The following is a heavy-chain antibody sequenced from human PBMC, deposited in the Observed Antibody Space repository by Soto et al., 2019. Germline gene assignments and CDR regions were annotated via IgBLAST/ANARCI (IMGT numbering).Heavy chain of an antibody. CDR3: ARDSSPITMVRGVIMYLDY. V-gene: IGHV1-69*01. Sequence: QVQLVQSGAEVQKPGSSVKVSCKASGGTFSSYAISWVRQAPGQGLEWMGGIIPIFGTANYAQKFQGRVTITADESTSTAYMELSSLRSDDTAVYYCARDSSPITMVRGVIMYLDYWGQGTLVTVSS. J-gene: IGHJ4*02. D-gene: IGHD3-10*01. CDR1: GGTFSSYA. CDR2: IIPIFGTA.